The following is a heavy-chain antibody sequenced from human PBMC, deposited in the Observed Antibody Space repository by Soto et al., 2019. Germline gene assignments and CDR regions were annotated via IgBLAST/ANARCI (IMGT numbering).Heavy chain of an antibody. CDR3: AKIPRVSSSSAPSYFDY. Sequence: GGSLRLSCAASGFTFSSYAMSWVRQAPGKGLEWVSAISGSGGSTYYADSVKGRFTISRDNSKNTLYLQMNSLRAEDTAVYYCAKIPRVSSSSAPSYFDYWGQGTLVTVSS. CDR2: ISGSGGST. D-gene: IGHD6-6*01. V-gene: IGHV3-23*01. J-gene: IGHJ4*02. CDR1: GFTFSSYA.